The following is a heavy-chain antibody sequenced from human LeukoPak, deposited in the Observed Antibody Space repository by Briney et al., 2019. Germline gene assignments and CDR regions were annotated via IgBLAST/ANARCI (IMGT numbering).Heavy chain of an antibody. Sequence: PGGSLRLSCAASGFTFSNYDMHWVRQATGKGLEWVSGIGTAGDIYYPGSVKGRFTISRDNARNSLYLQMNSLRAEDTAVYYCARDGLAAATLHWCFDLWGRGTLVTVSS. D-gene: IGHD2-15*01. J-gene: IGHJ2*01. CDR1: GFTFSNYD. CDR3: ARDGLAAATLHWCFDL. V-gene: IGHV3-13*01. CDR2: IGTAGDI.